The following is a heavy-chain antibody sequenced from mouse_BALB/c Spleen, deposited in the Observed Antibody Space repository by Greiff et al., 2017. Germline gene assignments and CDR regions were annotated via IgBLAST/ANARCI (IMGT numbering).Heavy chain of an antibody. J-gene: IGHJ3*01. CDR2: IYPGDGDT. CDR3: ALAARATWGFAY. D-gene: IGHD3-1*01. CDR1: GYAFSSSW. Sequence: QVQLQQSGPELVKPGASVKISCKASGYAFSSSWMNWVKQRPGQGLEWIGRIYPGDGDTNYNGKFKGKATLTADKSSSTAYMQLSSLTSVDSAVYFCALAARATWGFAYWGQGTLVTVSA. V-gene: IGHV1-82*01.